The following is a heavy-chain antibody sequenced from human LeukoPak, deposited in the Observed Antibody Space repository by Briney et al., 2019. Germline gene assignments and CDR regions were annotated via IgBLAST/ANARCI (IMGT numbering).Heavy chain of an antibody. CDR1: GGSISSYY. CDR2: IYYSGST. J-gene: IGHJ4*02. V-gene: IGHV4-59*01. Sequence: SETLSLTCTVSGGSISSYYWSWIRQPPGKGLEWIGYIYYSGSTNYNPSLKSRVTISVDTSKNQFSLKLSSVTAADTAVYYCARSGGYSYGYVDYWGQGTLVTVSS. CDR3: ARSGGYSYGYVDY. D-gene: IGHD5-18*01.